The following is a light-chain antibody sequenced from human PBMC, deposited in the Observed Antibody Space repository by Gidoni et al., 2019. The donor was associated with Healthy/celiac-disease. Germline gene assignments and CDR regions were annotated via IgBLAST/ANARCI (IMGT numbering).Light chain of an antibody. CDR2: DVS. V-gene: IGLV2-14*03. CDR1: SSDVGGYNY. J-gene: IGLJ2*01. CDR3: SSYTSSSPVV. Sequence: SALTQPASVSGSPGQSITISCTGTSSDVGGYNYVSWSQQHPGKAPKLMIYDVSNRPSGVSNRFSGSKSGNTASLTISGLQAEDEADYYCSSYTSSSPVVFGGGTKLTVL.